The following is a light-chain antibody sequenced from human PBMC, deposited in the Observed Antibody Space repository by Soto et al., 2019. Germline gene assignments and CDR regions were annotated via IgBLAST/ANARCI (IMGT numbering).Light chain of an antibody. J-gene: IGKJ1*01. CDR3: QQSYSTPWT. V-gene: IGKV1-39*01. Sequence: DIQMTQSPSSLSSSVVYIFTITCLASQIISYYLNWYQQKQGRAPRLLIYSTSTLQSGVPSKFSGSASGTDFTLTISSLQPEDFATYYCQQSYSTPWTFGQGTKVDIK. CDR1: QIISYY. CDR2: STS.